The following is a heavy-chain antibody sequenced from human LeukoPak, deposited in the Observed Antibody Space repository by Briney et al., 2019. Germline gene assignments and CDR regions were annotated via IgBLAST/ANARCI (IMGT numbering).Heavy chain of an antibody. D-gene: IGHD3-9*01. CDR2: IYYSGST. CDR1: GGSISSGDYY. J-gene: IGHJ3*02. V-gene: IGHV4-30-4*08. CDR3: ARDQRAYYVILTGTGHDAFDI. Sequence: SQTLSLTCTVSGGSISSGDYYWSWIRQPPGKGLEWIGYIYYSGSTYYNPSLKSRVTISVDTSKNQFSLKLSSVTAADTAVYYCARDQRAYYVILTGTGHDAFDIWGQGTMVTVSS.